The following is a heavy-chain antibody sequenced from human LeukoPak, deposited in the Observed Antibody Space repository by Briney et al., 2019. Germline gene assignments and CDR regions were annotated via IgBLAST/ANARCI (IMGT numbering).Heavy chain of an antibody. J-gene: IGHJ5*02. CDR2: IYSDGTA. CDR3: ARAQWFGEFDP. V-gene: IGHV3-66*01. Sequence: PGGSLRLSCAASGFTFSSYAMSWVRQAPGKGLEWVSVIYSDGTAYYADSVKGRFTISRDNAKNSLYLQMNSLRAEDTAVYYCARAQWFGEFDPWGQGTLVTVSS. CDR1: GFTFSSYA. D-gene: IGHD3-10*01.